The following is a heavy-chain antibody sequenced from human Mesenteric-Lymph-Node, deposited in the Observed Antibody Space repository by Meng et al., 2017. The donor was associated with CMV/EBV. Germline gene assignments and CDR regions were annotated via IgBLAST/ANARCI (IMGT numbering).Heavy chain of an antibody. V-gene: IGHV4-39*01. J-gene: IGHJ4*01. CDR2: AYYGGNT. D-gene: IGHD2/OR15-2a*01. CDR1: GDAIGGSDYY. CDR3: AGLWNSAFFYYFDY. Sequence: GDAIGGSDYYWAWLRQPPGKGLEWIGTAYYGGNTYYNPSLKSRLTISVDTSKNRFSLRLTSVTAADTALYFCAGLWNSAFFYYFDYWGPGTLVTVSS.